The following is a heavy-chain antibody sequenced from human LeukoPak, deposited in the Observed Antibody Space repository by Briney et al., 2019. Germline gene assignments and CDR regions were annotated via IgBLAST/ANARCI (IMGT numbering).Heavy chain of an antibody. D-gene: IGHD5-12*01. CDR1: GYTLTELS. CDR2: FYPEDGET. J-gene: IGHJ5*02. V-gene: IGHV1-24*01. Sequence: ASVTVSCKVSGYTLTELSMHWVRQAPGKGLEWMGGFYPEDGETIYAQKFQGRVTMTEDTSTDTAYMELSSLRSEDTAVYYCATVRYSGYETMPTVTIEESWFDPWGQGTLVTVSS. CDR3: ATVRYSGYETMPTVTIEESWFDP.